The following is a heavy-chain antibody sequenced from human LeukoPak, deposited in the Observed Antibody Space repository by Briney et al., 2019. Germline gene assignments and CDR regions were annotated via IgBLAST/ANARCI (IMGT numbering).Heavy chain of an antibody. J-gene: IGHJ4*02. Sequence: SETLSLTCTVSGGSIRRHYWSWIRQPPGKGLEWIGYIYYSGSTNYNPSLKSRVTISVDTSKNQFSLKLSSVTAADTAVYYCARDRGDYDSSGYYGYFDYWGQGALVTVSS. CDR2: IYYSGST. CDR1: GGSIRRHY. CDR3: ARDRGDYDSSGYYGYFDY. V-gene: IGHV4-59*11. D-gene: IGHD3-22*01.